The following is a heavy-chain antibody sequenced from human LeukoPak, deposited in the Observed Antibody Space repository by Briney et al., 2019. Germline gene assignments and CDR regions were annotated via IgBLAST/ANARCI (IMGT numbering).Heavy chain of an antibody. CDR2: ISSSSSAI. CDR3: ARDRSMVFRWFDP. V-gene: IGHV3-48*04. CDR1: GFTFSSYS. J-gene: IGHJ5*02. D-gene: IGHD3/OR15-3a*01. Sequence: GGSLRLSCAASGFTFSSYSMNWVRQAPGKGLEWVSYISSSSSAIYYADSVKGRFTISRDNAKNSLYLQMNSLRAEDTAVYYCARDRSMVFRWFDPWGQGTLVTVSS.